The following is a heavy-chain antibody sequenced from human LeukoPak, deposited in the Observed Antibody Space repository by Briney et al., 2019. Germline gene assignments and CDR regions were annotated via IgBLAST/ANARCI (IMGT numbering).Heavy chain of an antibody. CDR1: GFTFSSYS. D-gene: IGHD3-3*01. J-gene: IGHJ6*02. CDR2: ISSSSSYI. Sequence: GGSLRLSCAASGFTFSSYSMNWVRQAPGKGLEWVSSISSSSSYIYYADSVKGRFTISRDNAKNSLYLQMNSLRAEDTAVYYCASSYYDFWSGYYYYGMDVWGQGTTVTVSS. CDR3: ASSYYDFWSGYYYYGMDV. V-gene: IGHV3-21*01.